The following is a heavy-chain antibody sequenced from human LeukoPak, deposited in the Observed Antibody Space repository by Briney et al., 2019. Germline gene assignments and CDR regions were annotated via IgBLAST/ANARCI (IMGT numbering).Heavy chain of an antibody. Sequence: GGSLRLSCAASGFTFSSYAMHWVRQAPGKGLGWVTDISYDGSDKYYADSVKGRFTISRDNSKNTLYLQMNSLRAEETAVYYCGRNGLVDVSGGYSSLFGYWGQGTLVTVSS. CDR3: GRNGLVDVSGGYSSLFGY. CDR2: ISYDGSDK. D-gene: IGHD3-10*01. V-gene: IGHV3-30*04. J-gene: IGHJ4*02. CDR1: GFTFSSYA.